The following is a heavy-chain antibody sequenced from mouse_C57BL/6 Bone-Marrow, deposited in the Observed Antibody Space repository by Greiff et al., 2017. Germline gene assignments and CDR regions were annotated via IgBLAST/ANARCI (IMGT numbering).Heavy chain of an antibody. D-gene: IGHD2-4*01. CDR2: IYPSDSET. CDR1: GYTFTSYW. CDR3: ARGENYDPYDAMDY. Sequence: QVQLQQPGTELVRPGSSVKLSCKASGYTFTSYWMDWVKQRPGQGLEWIGNIYPSDSETHYNQKFKDKATLTVDKSSSTAYMQLSSLTSEDSAVDYCARGENYDPYDAMDYWGQGTSVTVSS. J-gene: IGHJ4*01. V-gene: IGHV1-61*01.